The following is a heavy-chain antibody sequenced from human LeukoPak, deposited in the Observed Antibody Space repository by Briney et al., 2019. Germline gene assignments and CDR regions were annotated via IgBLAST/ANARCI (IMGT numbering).Heavy chain of an antibody. V-gene: IGHV4-34*01. CDR3: ARTSGYSYGY. J-gene: IGHJ4*02. Sequence: PSETLSLTCAVSGGSLSGYYWTWIRQPPGKGLEWIGEINHSGSTNYNPSLKSRVTISVDTSKNQFSLKLSSVTAADTAVYYCARTSGYSYGYWGQGTLVTVSS. CDR2: INHSGST. D-gene: IGHD5-18*01. CDR1: GGSLSGYY.